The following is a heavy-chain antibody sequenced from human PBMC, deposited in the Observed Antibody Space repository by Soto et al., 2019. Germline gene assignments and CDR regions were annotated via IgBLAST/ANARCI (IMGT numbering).Heavy chain of an antibody. CDR3: ARTLFYGSGSFTPYTWFDP. Sequence: ASVKVSCKASGYTFPSYGISWVRQAPGQGLEWMGWISAYNGNTNYAQKLQGRVAMTTDTSTSTAYMELRSLRSDDTAVYYCARTLFYGSGSFTPYTWFDPWGQGTLVTVSS. CDR1: GYTFPSYG. CDR2: ISAYNGNT. V-gene: IGHV1-18*01. D-gene: IGHD3-10*01. J-gene: IGHJ5*02.